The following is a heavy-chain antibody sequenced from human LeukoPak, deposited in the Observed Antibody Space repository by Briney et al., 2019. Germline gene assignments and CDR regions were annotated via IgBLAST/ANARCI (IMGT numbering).Heavy chain of an antibody. V-gene: IGHV3-30*02. J-gene: IGHJ6*03. Sequence: GGSLRLSCAASGFTFSSYGMHWVRQAPGKGLEWVAFIRYDGSNKYYAGSVKGRFTISRDNSKNTLYLQMNSLRVEDTAVYYCARDPGPYGDYMDVWAKGTTVTVSS. CDR3: ARDPGPYGDYMDV. CDR1: GFTFSSYG. D-gene: IGHD1-1*01. CDR2: IRYDGSNK.